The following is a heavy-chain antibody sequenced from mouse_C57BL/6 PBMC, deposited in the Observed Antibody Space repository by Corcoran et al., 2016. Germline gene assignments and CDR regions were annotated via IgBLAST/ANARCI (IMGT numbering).Heavy chain of an antibody. CDR1: GYSITSGYY. D-gene: IGHD1-1*01. Sequence: DVQLQESGPGLVKPSQSLSLTCSVTGYSITSGYYWNWIRQFPGNKLEWMGYISYDGSNNYNPSLKNRISITRDTSKNQFFLKLNSVTTEDTATYYCARDLSTTVVDWYFDVWGTGTTVTVSS. CDR2: ISYDGSN. V-gene: IGHV3-6*01. J-gene: IGHJ1*03. CDR3: ARDLSTTVVDWYFDV.